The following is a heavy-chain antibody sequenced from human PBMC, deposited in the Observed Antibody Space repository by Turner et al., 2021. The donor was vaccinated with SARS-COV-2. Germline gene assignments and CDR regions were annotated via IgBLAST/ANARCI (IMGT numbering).Heavy chain of an antibody. J-gene: IGHJ2*01. D-gene: IGHD3-22*01. Sequence: QVQLVQSGAEVKKPGASVTVSRTVSGYTLTELSMHWVRQAPGKGLEGMGGVDPEDGETIYAQKFQGRVTMTEYTSTDTADMELISLRSEDTAVYYCATTLVTLIGDWYFDLWGRGTLVTVSS. V-gene: IGHV1-24*01. CDR1: GYTLTELS. CDR3: ATTLVTLIGDWYFDL. CDR2: VDPEDGET.